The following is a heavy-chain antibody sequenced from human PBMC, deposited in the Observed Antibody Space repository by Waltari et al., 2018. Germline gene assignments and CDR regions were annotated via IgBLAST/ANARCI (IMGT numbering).Heavy chain of an antibody. V-gene: IGHV4-34*01. CDR1: GGSFSGYY. D-gene: IGHD3-3*01. CDR2: INHSGST. CDR3: ARGGGSDFWSGYYNDY. Sequence: QVQLQQWGAGLLKPSETLSLTCAVYGGSFSGYYWSWIRQPPGKGLEWIGEINHSGSTNYNPSLKRRVTISVDTSKNQFSLKLSSVTAADTAVYYCARGGGSDFWSGYYNDYWGQGTLVTVSS. J-gene: IGHJ4*02.